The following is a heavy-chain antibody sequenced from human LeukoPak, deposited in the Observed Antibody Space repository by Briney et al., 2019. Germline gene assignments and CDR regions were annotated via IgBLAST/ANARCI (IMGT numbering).Heavy chain of an antibody. Sequence: SETLSLTCTVSGDSISSYYWSWIRQPPGKGLEWIGYIYHSGSTNYNPSLKSRVTISADTSKDQFSLKLASVTSADTAVYYCSXXYXXXXYYFDXXXQXTLVTVSS. CDR1: GDSISSYY. CDR3: SXXYXXXXYYFDX. V-gene: IGHV4-59*01. J-gene: IGHJ4*02. CDR2: IYHSGST.